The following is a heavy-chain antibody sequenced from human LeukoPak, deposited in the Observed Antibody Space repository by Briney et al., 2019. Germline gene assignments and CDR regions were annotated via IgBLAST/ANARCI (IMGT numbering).Heavy chain of an antibody. J-gene: IGHJ4*02. CDR2: ISAYNGNT. D-gene: IGHD3-22*01. CDR3: ARDGSYYDSSGYYVGPDNPIFDY. V-gene: IGHV1-18*01. CDR1: GYTFTSYG. Sequence: ASVKVSCKASGYTFTSYGISWVRQAPGQGLEWMGWISAYNGNTNYAQKLQGRVTMTTDTSTSTAYMELRSLRSDDTVVYYCARDGSYYDSSGYYVGPDNPIFDYWGQGILVTVSS.